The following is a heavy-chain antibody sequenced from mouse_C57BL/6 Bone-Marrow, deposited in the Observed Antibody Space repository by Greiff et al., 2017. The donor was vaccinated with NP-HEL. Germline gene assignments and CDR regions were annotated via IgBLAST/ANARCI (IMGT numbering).Heavy chain of an antibody. J-gene: IGHJ1*03. V-gene: IGHV1-53*01. CDR1: GFTFTSYW. CDR3: ARSHSSYDFDV. CDR2: INSSYGGT. Sequence: QVQLQQPGTELVKPGASVKLSCKASGFTFTSYWLHWVKQRPGQGLEWIGNINSSYGGTNYNEKFKSKATLTVDKSSSTAYMQLSSLTSEDSAVYYCARSHSSYDFDVWGTGTTVTVSS. D-gene: IGHD1-1*01.